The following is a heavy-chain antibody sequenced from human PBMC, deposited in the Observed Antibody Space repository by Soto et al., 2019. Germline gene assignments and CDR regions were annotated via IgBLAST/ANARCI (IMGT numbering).Heavy chain of an antibody. J-gene: IGHJ6*02. V-gene: IGHV4-59*01. Sequence: SETLSLTCTVSGGSISSYYWSWIRQPPGKGLEWIGYIYYSGSTNYNPSLKSRVTISVDTSKNQFSLKLSSVTAADTAVYYCARDRRYSYDQIYYYYGMDVWGQGTTVTVSS. D-gene: IGHD5-18*01. CDR3: ARDRRYSYDQIYYYYGMDV. CDR2: IYYSGST. CDR1: GGSISSYY.